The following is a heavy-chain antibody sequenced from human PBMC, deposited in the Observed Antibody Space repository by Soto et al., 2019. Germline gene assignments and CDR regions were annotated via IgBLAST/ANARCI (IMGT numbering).Heavy chain of an antibody. D-gene: IGHD2-8*01. V-gene: IGHV1-69*13. CDR1: GGTFSSYA. CDR3: AREAVLMVYAIPYYYYGMDV. J-gene: IGHJ6*02. Sequence: SVKVSCKASGGTFSSYAISWVRQAPGQGLEWMGGIIPIFVTANYAQKFQGRVTIAADESTSAAYMELSSLRSEDAAVYYCAREAVLMVYAIPYYYYGMDVWGQGTTVTVSS. CDR2: IIPIFVTA.